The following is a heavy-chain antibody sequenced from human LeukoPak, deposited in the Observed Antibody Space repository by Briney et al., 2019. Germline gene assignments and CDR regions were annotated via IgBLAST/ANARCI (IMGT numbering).Heavy chain of an antibody. CDR3: ARDRNIDSSGYYYDAFDI. J-gene: IGHJ3*02. CDR2: MNPNSGNT. Sequence: GASVKVSCKXSGYTFTSYDINWVRQATGQGLEWMGWMNPNSGNTGYAQKFQGRVTMTRYTSISTAYMELSSLRSEDTAVYYCARDRNIDSSGYYYDAFDIWGQGTMVTVSS. D-gene: IGHD3-22*01. V-gene: IGHV1-8*01. CDR1: GYTFTSYD.